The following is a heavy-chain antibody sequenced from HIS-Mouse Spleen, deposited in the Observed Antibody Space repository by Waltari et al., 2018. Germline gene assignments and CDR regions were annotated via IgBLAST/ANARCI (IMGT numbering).Heavy chain of an antibody. CDR3: AREIPYSSSWYDWYFDL. V-gene: IGHV4-39*07. Sequence: QLQLQESGPGLVKPSETLSLTCTVSGGSISSSSYYWGWIRQPPGKGLEWIGSSYYRGSTYYNPSRKSRVTISVDTSKNQFSLKLSSVTAADTAVYYCAREIPYSSSWYDWYFDLWGRGTLVTVSS. D-gene: IGHD6-13*01. CDR2: SYYRGST. CDR1: GGSISSSSYY. J-gene: IGHJ2*01.